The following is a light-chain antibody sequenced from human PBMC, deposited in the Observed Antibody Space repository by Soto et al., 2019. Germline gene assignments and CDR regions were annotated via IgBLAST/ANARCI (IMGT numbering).Light chain of an antibody. J-gene: IGKJ2*01. V-gene: IGKV1-39*01. CDR3: QQSYSTPRYT. Sequence: DIQMTQSPSSLSASVGDRVTITCRASQSISTSLNWYQQKPGKAPKFLIYDASRLQSGVPSRFSGSGSGTDFTLTISSLQPEDFATYSCQQSYSTPRYTFGQGTKLEIK. CDR1: QSISTS. CDR2: DAS.